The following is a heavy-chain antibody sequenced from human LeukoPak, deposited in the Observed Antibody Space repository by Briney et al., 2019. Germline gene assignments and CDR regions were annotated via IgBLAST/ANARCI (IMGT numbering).Heavy chain of an antibody. CDR2: ISGSGDNT. V-gene: IGHV3-23*01. Sequence: GGSLRLSCAASGFTFSTYGMSWVRQAPGKGLEWVSGISGSGDNTYYADSVKGRFTTSRDNSKDTLYLHMNSLRAEDTALYYCAKDRGYWGQGTLVTVSS. CDR3: AKDRGY. CDR1: GFTFSTYG. J-gene: IGHJ4*02.